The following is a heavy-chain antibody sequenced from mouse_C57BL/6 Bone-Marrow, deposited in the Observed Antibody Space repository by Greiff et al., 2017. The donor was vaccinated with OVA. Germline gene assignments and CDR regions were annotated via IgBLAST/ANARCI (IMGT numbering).Heavy chain of an antibody. J-gene: IGHJ3*01. CDR3: ARRENLACFAY. CDR1: GFTFSDYG. CDR2: ISSGSSTI. V-gene: IGHV5-17*01. Sequence: EVKLVESGGGLVKPGGSLKLSCAASGFTFSDYGMHWVRQAPEKGLEWVAYISSGSSTIYYADTVKGRFTISRDNAKNTLFLQMTSLRSEDTAMYYCARRENLACFAYWGQGTLVTVSA.